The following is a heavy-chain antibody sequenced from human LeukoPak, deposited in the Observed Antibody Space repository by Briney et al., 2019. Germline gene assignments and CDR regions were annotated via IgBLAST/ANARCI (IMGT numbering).Heavy chain of an antibody. CDR2: ISSSSNYI. V-gene: IGHV3-21*01. D-gene: IGHD6-19*01. CDR3: ASDGYYSTGWFQY. Sequence: GGSLRLSCAASGFTFSDYSMNWVRQAPGMGLESVSSISSSSNYIYYAESLKGRFTISRDNAKNSLYLQMNSLRADDTAVYYCASDGYYSTGWFQYWGQGALVTVSS. CDR1: GFTFSDYS. J-gene: IGHJ4*02.